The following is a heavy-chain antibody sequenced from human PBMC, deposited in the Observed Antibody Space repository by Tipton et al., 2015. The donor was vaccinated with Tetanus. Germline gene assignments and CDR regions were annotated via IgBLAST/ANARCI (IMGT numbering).Heavy chain of an antibody. J-gene: IGHJ4*02. Sequence: TLSLTCTVSGGSISSGGYYWSWIRQHPGKGLEWIGYIYYSGSTYYNPSLKSRVTISVDTPKNQFSPKLSSVTAADTAVYYCARQGIQLWPLNFASWGPGTLVAVSS. CDR3: ARQGIQLWPLNFAS. CDR1: GGSISSGGYY. V-gene: IGHV4-31*03. CDR2: IYYSGST. D-gene: IGHD5-18*01.